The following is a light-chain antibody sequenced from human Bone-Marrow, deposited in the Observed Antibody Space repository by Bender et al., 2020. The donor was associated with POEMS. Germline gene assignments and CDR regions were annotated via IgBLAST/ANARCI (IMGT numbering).Light chain of an antibody. CDR1: SSNFGAGYD. CDR3: QSYDNTLSGARV. V-gene: IGLV1-40*01. CDR2: GNT. Sequence: QSVLTQPPSVSGAPGQRVTISCTGASSNFGAGYDVHWDQHLPGKAPKLLIYGNTNRPSGVPDRFSGSKSGAAASLAITGLRAEDEAVYYCQSYDNTLSGARVFGGGTKLTVL. J-gene: IGLJ3*02.